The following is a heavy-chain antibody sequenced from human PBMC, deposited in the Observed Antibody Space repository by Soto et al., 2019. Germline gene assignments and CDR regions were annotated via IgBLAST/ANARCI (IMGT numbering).Heavy chain of an antibody. CDR3: AREGALKPVTA. CDR2: ISGTGVYI. V-gene: IGHV3-21*01. J-gene: IGHJ5*02. Sequence: GGSLRLSCVASGFTFSNYNMNWVRQAPGKGREWVSHISGTGVYIHYADAVKGRFTISRDNAKSSVYLQMNSLRAEDTAVYYCAREGALKPVTAWGQGALVTVSS. CDR1: GFTFSNYN.